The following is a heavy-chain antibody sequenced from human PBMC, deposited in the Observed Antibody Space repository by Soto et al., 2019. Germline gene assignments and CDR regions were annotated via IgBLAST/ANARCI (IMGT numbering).Heavy chain of an antibody. CDR3: ARSYSAESVSCNLFDP. V-gene: IGHV4-59*01. J-gene: IGHJ5*02. CDR1: GDSSSTYY. CDR2: INYSGRS. Sequence: QVQRQESGPGLVKFAESLSLTCSVSGDSSSTYYSGWIRQPTGKGLEWIGYINYSGRSNHNPSLKSRLSILVDASKNQVCLKLTSVTAADTAVYYCARSYSAESVSCNLFDPWGQGTLVVVSS. D-gene: IGHD2-15*01.